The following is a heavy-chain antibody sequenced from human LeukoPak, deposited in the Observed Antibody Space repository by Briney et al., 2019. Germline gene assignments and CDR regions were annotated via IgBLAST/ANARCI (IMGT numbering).Heavy chain of an antibody. CDR1: GFTFSSYE. V-gene: IGHV3-48*03. CDR3: AREHNLSIDY. D-gene: IGHD5-24*01. CDR2: ISSSGSTM. J-gene: IGHJ4*02. Sequence: GGSLRLSCAASGFTFSSYEMNWVRQAPGKGLEWVSYISSSGSTMYYADSVKGRFTISRDNAKNSLYLQMNSLRAEDTAVYYCAREHNLSIDYWGQGTLVTVSS.